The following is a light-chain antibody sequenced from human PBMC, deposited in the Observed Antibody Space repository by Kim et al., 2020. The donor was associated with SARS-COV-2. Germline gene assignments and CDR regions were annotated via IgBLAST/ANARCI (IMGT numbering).Light chain of an antibody. J-gene: IGLJ3*02. V-gene: IGLV1-44*01. CDR2: SND. CDR1: SSNIGSNV. CDR3: AAWDDSLNGSV. Sequence: QSVLTQPPSASGTPGQRVTISCSGSSSNIGSNVVNWYQQLPGTAPKLLIYSNDYRPSGVPDRFSGSKSGTSASLAISGLQSEDEADYYCAAWDDSLNGSVFGGGTQLTVL.